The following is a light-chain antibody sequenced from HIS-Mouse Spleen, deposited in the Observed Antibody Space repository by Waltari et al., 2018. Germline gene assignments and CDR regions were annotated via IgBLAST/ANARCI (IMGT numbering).Light chain of an antibody. J-gene: IGLJ2*01. CDR3: CSYAGSYTFEVV. CDR1: SRDVGGYNY. V-gene: IGLV2-11*01. CDR2: DVS. Sequence: QSALTQPRSVSGSPGQSVTISCTGTSRDVGGYNYVSLYQQHPGKAPKLLIYDVSKRPSGVPDRFSGSKSGNPASLTISGLQAEDEADYYCCSYAGSYTFEVVFGGGTKLTVL.